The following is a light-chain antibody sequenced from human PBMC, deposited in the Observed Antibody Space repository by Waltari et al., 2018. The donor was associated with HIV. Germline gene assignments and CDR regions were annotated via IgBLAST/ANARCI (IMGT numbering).Light chain of an antibody. CDR2: AAS. CDR3: QQYYRTPFT. J-gene: IGKJ3*01. CDR1: QGVSNS. V-gene: IGKV1-NL1*01. Sequence: DVQMTQSPSSLSASVGDRVNVTCRASQGVSNSLAWYQQKPGKAPKLLVYAASKLESGDPSRFSGSGSGTDYTLTINSLQPEDFGSYYCQQYYRTPFTFGPGTKVDV.